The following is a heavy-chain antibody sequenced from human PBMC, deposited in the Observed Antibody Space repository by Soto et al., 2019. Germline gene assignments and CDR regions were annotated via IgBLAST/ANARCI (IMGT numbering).Heavy chain of an antibody. CDR2: IYYSGST. CDR1: GGSISSSNYY. Sequence: LSLTCTVSGGSISSSNYYWGWIRQPPGKGLEWIGSIYYSGSTYYNPSLKSRVTISVDTSKNQFSLKLSSVTAADTAVYYCARQTGGGYYGMDVWGQGTTVTVSS. D-gene: IGHD7-27*01. V-gene: IGHV4-39*01. J-gene: IGHJ6*02. CDR3: ARQTGGGYYGMDV.